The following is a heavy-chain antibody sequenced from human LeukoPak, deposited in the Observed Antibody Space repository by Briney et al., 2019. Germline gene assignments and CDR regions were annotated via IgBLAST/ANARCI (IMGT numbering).Heavy chain of an antibody. D-gene: IGHD6-13*01. CDR1: GGTFSSYA. Sequence: SVKVSCKASGGTFSSYAISGVRQAPGQGLEWMGRIIPIFGIANYAQKFQGRVTITADKSTSTAYMELSSLRSEDTAVYYCARGLAAASMDVWGQGTTVTVSS. V-gene: IGHV1-69*04. CDR2: IIPIFGIA. J-gene: IGHJ6*02. CDR3: ARGLAAASMDV.